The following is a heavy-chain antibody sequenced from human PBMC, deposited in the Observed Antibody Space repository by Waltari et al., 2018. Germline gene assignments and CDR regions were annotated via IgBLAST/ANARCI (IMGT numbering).Heavy chain of an antibody. CDR2: IYLSGST. V-gene: IGHV4-39*01. Sequence: QLQLQESGPGLVKPSETLSPTCTFSGGSISSSSYYSGWIRQPPGKGLEWIGRIYLSGSTYYNPSLKSRVTISVDTAKNQFSLKLSSVTAADTAVYYCARRGKAARPFFDYWGQGTLVTVSS. CDR1: GGSISSSSYY. CDR3: ARRGKAARPFFDY. D-gene: IGHD6-6*01. J-gene: IGHJ4*02.